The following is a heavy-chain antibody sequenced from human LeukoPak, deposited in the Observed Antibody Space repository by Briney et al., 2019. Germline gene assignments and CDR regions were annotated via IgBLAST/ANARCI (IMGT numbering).Heavy chain of an antibody. D-gene: IGHD3-3*01. Sequence: PSETLSLTCTVSGGSISSYYWSWIRQPAGKGLEWIGRIYTSGSTNYNPSLKSRVTMSVDTSKNQFSLKLSSVTAADTAVYYCAREPTLPFWSGQTTTRNYYYYMDVWGKGTTVTVSS. CDR2: IYTSGST. CDR1: GGSISSYY. V-gene: IGHV4-4*07. CDR3: AREPTLPFWSGQTTTRNYYYYMDV. J-gene: IGHJ6*03.